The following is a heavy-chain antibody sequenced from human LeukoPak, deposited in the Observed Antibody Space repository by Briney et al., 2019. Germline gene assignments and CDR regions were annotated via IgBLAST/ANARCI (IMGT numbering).Heavy chain of an antibody. Sequence: ASVKASCKASGYTFTSSGISWVRQAPGQGLEWMGWISAYNDNTNYAQKLQGRVTLTTDTSTSTAYMELRSLKSDDTAVYFCARAEPCSSASCYSTGFDPWGQGTLVTVSS. CDR2: ISAYNDNT. V-gene: IGHV1-18*01. J-gene: IGHJ5*02. CDR3: ARAEPCSSASCYSTGFDP. D-gene: IGHD2-2*01. CDR1: GYTFTSSG.